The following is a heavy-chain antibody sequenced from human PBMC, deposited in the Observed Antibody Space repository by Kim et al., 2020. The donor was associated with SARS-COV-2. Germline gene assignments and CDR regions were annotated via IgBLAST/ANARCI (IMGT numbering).Heavy chain of an antibody. D-gene: IGHD2-2*01. Sequence: GESLKISCKGSGYSFTSYWIGWVRQMPGKGLEWMGIIYPGDSDTRYSPSFQGQVTISADKSISTAYLQWSSLKASDTAMYYCARHIRGSTSENWFDPWGQGTLVTVSS. J-gene: IGHJ5*02. CDR1: GYSFTSYW. CDR2: IYPGDSDT. CDR3: ARHIRGSTSENWFDP. V-gene: IGHV5-51*01.